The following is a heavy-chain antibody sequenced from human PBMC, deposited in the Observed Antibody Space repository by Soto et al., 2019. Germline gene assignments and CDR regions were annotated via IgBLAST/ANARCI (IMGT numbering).Heavy chain of an antibody. CDR1: GGSITSNW. Sequence: QVQLQESGPGLMKPSGTLSLTCAVSGGSITSNWWSWVRQPPGKGLEWIAEIFHTGSANYNPPLMSRLTISMDTAKNHLSLNLNSVTAADTAVYYCARHIAVSGTRGFDHWGQGTLVTVSS. D-gene: IGHD2-21*01. CDR2: IFHTGSA. V-gene: IGHV4-4*02. J-gene: IGHJ4*02. CDR3: ARHIAVSGTRGFDH.